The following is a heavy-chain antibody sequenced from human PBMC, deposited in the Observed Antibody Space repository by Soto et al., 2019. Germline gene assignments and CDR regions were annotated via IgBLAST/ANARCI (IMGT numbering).Heavy chain of an antibody. CDR1: GFTFSSYA. CDR2: TSGSGGST. Sequence: EVQLLESGGGLVQPGGSLRLSCAASGFTFSSYAMSWVRQAPGKGLEWVSATSGSGGSTYYADSVKGRFTISRDNSKNTLYLQMNSLRAEDTAVYYCAKEEGYSSGWYGGEDYWGQGTLVTVSS. V-gene: IGHV3-23*01. D-gene: IGHD6-19*01. CDR3: AKEEGYSSGWYGGEDY. J-gene: IGHJ4*02.